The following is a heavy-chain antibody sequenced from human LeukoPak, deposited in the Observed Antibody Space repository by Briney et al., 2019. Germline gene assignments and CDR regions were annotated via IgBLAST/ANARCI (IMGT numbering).Heavy chain of an antibody. CDR1: GFTFSSYA. J-gene: IGHJ6*03. CDR3: ARDSHNHSSSWYVWYYYYYMDV. CDR2: ISYDGSNK. D-gene: IGHD6-13*01. Sequence: PGGSLRLSCAASGFTFSSYAMHWVRQAPGKGLEWVAVISYDGSNKYYADSVKGRFTISRDNSKNTLYLQMNSLRAEDTAVYYCARDSHNHSSSWYVWYYYYYMDVWGKGTTVTVSS. V-gene: IGHV3-30*04.